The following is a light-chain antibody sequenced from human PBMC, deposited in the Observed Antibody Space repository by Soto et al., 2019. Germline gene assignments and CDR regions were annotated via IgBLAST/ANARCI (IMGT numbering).Light chain of an antibody. Sequence: EVVLTQSPATLSVSPGEGATLACRASQSVGTKLAWYQKRPGQSPRILIYGASTRATGVPARFGGSGSETEFTLTLSRLQSDAFALYYCQQYNDVSAIPFGQGKRLEI. V-gene: IGKV3-15*01. J-gene: IGKJ5*01. CDR2: GAS. CDR1: QSVGTK. CDR3: QQYNDVSAIP.